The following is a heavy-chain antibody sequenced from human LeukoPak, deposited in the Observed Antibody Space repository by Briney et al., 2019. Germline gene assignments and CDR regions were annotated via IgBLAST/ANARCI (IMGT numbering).Heavy chain of an antibody. CDR2: IDKKDKGYATAT. V-gene: IGHV3-73*01. CDR3: TRDSGTYNWFDP. Sequence: GGSLRLSCAASGFTFSGSAIHWARQSSGKGLEWVGQIDKKDKGYATATAYAASVKGRFTISRDDSINTAYLQMKSLKTEDTALYYCTRDSGTYNWFDPWGQGTLVTVSS. D-gene: IGHD1-26*01. J-gene: IGHJ5*02. CDR1: GFTFSGSA.